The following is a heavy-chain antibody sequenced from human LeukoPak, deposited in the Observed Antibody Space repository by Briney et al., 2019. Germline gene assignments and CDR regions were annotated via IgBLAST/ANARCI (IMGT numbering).Heavy chain of an antibody. CDR2: IYYSGST. CDR3: ARPIIYDSSGYYYEGAFDI. V-gene: IGHV4-59*01. J-gene: IGHJ3*02. Sequence: SETLSLTCTVSGGSISSYYWSWIRQPPGKGLEWIGYIYYSGSTNYNPSLKSRVAISVDTSKNQFSLKLSSVTAADTAVYYCARPIIYDSSGYYYEGAFDIWGQGTMVTVSS. CDR1: GGSISSYY. D-gene: IGHD3-22*01.